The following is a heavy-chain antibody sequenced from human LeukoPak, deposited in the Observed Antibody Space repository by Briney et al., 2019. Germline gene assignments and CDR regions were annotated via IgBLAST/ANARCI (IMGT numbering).Heavy chain of an antibody. J-gene: IGHJ4*02. CDR3: AKRLRGVTTVPFDY. CDR2: ISGSGGST. V-gene: IGHV3-23*01. D-gene: IGHD4-11*01. Sequence: GGSLRLSCAASGFTFSSYAMSWVRQAPGKGLEWVSAISGSGGSTYYADSVKGRFTISRDNSKNTLYLQMNSLRAEDTAVCYCAKRLRGVTTVPFDYWGQGTLVTVSS. CDR1: GFTFSSYA.